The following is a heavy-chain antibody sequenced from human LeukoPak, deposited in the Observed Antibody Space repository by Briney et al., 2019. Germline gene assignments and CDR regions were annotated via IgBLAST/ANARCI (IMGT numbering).Heavy chain of an antibody. D-gene: IGHD6-13*01. CDR3: ARAGIAAAGPPPYGMDV. CDR1: GFTLSSYS. Sequence: GGSLRLSCAASGFTLSSYSMNWVRQAPGKGLEWVSSISSSSSYIYYADSVKGRFTISRDNAKNSLYLQMNSLRAEDTAVYYCARAGIAAAGPPPYGMDVWGQGTTVTVSS. J-gene: IGHJ6*02. V-gene: IGHV3-21*01. CDR2: ISSSSSYI.